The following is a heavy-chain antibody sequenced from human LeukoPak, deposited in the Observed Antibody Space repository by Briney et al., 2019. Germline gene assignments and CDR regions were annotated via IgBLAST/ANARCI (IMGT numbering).Heavy chain of an antibody. V-gene: IGHV3-11*04. CDR2: ISSSGSTI. Sequence: GGSLRLSCAASGFTFSDYYMSWFRQAPGKGLEWVSYISSSGSTIYYADSVKGRFTISSDNAKKSLYLQMNSLRAEDTAVYYCAREVQQWLGYYFDYWGQGTLVTVSS. CDR3: AREVQQWLGYYFDY. D-gene: IGHD6-19*01. CDR1: GFTFSDYY. J-gene: IGHJ4*02.